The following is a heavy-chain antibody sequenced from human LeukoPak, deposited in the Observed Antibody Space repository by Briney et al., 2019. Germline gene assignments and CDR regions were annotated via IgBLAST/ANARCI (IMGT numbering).Heavy chain of an antibody. CDR2: INHSGST. D-gene: IGHD6-19*01. CDR3: ARGGQWLAQNYFDY. CDR1: GGSFSGYY. V-gene: IGHV4-34*01. Sequence: SETLSLTCAVYGGSFSGYYWSWIRQPPGKGLEWIGEINHSGSTNYNPSLKSRVTISVDTSKNQFSLKLSSVTAADTAVYYCARGGQWLAQNYFDYWGQGTLVTVSS. J-gene: IGHJ4*02.